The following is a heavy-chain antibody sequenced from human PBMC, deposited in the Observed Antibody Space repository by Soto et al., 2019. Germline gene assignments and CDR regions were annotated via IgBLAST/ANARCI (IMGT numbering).Heavy chain of an antibody. J-gene: IGHJ4*02. Sequence: VQLLESGGGLVQPGGSLRLSCVASGFTFSSYAMSWVRQAPGQRLEWVATFSGGRDTTWHADSVKGRFTVSRDSSKNTLTLQMNSLRPEDKALYYRAKATSATGTGSICYSFDYWGQGTLVTVSS. CDR2: FSGGRDTT. CDR1: GFTFSSYA. V-gene: IGHV3-23*01. D-gene: IGHD2-21*01. CDR3: AKATSATGTGSICYSFDY.